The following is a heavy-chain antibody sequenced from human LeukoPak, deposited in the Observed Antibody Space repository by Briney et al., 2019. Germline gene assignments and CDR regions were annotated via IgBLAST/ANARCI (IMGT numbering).Heavy chain of an antibody. CDR2: IYSGGGT. J-gene: IGHJ3*02. CDR1: GFAVSSNY. V-gene: IGHV3-53*01. Sequence: GGPLRLSCAASGFAVSSNYMNWVRQAPGKGLKWVSIIYSGGGTYYANSVRGRFTISRDNSKNTLYLQMNSLRDEDTAVYYCARGSYYYDSSGYYHDAFDIWGQGTMVTVSS. D-gene: IGHD3-22*01. CDR3: ARGSYYYDSSGYYHDAFDI.